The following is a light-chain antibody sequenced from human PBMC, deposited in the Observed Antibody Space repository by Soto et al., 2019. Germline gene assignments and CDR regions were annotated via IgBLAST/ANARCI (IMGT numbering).Light chain of an antibody. Sequence: DIQMTQSPSSLSASVGDRVTITCRASQRVSTYLNWYQQKPEKAPKLLIYAAPSLQSGVPSRFSGSGSGTDFTLTISSLQPEDFATYYCQQSYSTPRTFGQGTKLEIK. CDR1: QRVSTY. CDR3: QQSYSTPRT. J-gene: IGKJ2*01. V-gene: IGKV1-39*01. CDR2: AAP.